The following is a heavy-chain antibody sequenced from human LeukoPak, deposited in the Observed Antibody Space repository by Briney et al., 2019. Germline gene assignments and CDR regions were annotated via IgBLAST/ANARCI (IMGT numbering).Heavy chain of an antibody. Sequence: GGSLRLSCAASGFTFSSYSMNWVRQAPGKGLEWVSSISSSSYIYYADSVKGRFTISRDNAENSLYLQMNSLRAEDTAVYYCARDSPYGVVVMGDAFDIWGQGTMVTISS. CDR1: GFTFSSYS. CDR3: ARDSPYGVVVMGDAFDI. V-gene: IGHV3-21*01. CDR2: ISSSSYI. D-gene: IGHD3-22*01. J-gene: IGHJ3*02.